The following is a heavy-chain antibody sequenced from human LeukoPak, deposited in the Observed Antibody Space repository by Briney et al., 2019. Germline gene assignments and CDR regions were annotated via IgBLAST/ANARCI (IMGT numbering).Heavy chain of an antibody. Sequence: PSQTLSLTCTVSGGSIRSDDYYWNWTRQPPGKGLEWIGYIYYSGSTYYNPSLKSRITMSVDTSKDQFSLKLSPVTAADTAVYYCVRTRRLVIDYWGQGTLVTVSS. CDR3: VRTRRLVIDY. V-gene: IGHV4-30-4*08. J-gene: IGHJ4*02. CDR2: IYYSGST. D-gene: IGHD1-26*01. CDR1: GGSIRSDDYY.